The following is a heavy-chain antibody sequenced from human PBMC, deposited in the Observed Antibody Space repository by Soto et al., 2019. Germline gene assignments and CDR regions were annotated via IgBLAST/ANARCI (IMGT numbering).Heavy chain of an antibody. D-gene: IGHD6-19*01. V-gene: IGHV2-5*02. CDR3: AHRDSSGWVDY. CDR1: GFSLSTSGVG. CDR2: IYWDDDK. Sequence: QITLKESGPTLVKPTQTLTLTCTFSGFSLSTSGVGVGWIRQPPGKALEWLALIYWDDDKRYSPSLKSRLTIPKDTAKNQVVLTMTNMDPVDTATYYCAHRDSSGWVDYWGQGTLVTVSS. J-gene: IGHJ4*02.